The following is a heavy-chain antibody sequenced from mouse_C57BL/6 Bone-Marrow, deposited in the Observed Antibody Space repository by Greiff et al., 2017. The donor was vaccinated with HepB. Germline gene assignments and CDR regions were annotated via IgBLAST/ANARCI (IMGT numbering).Heavy chain of an antibody. CDR1: GYAFSSSW. J-gene: IGHJ3*01. CDR2: IYPGDGDT. CDR3: AKGSYGGLPFAY. V-gene: IGHV1-82*01. D-gene: IGHD1-1*01. Sequence: VKLQQSGPELVKPGASVKISCKASGYAFSSSWMNWVKQRPGKGLEWIGRIYPGDGDTNYNGKFKGKATLTADKSSSTAYMQLSCLTSEDSAVYICAKGSYGGLPFAYWGQEARVTVSA.